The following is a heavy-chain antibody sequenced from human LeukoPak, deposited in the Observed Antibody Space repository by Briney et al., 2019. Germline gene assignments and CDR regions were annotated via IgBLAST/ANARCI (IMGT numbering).Heavy chain of an antibody. J-gene: IGHJ5*02. CDR1: GGSISSYY. CDR3: ARLAYGSGSYYGDNWFDP. CDR2: IYYSGST. V-gene: IGHV4-59*01. D-gene: IGHD3-10*01. Sequence: SETLSLTCTVYGGSISSYYWSWIRQPPGKGLEWIGYIYYSGSTNYNPSLKSRVTISVDTSKNQFSLKLSSVTAADTAVYYCARLAYGSGSYYGDNWFDPWGQGTLVTVSS.